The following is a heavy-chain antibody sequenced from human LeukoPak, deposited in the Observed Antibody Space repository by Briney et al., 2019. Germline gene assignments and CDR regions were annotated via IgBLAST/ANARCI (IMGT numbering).Heavy chain of an antibody. J-gene: IGHJ4*02. CDR3: ATICGGDRYSVATFDY. D-gene: IGHD2-21*02. Sequence: GGSLRLSCAASGFTFSSYSVNWVRQAPGKGLEWVSSISSSSSYIYYADSVKGRFTISRDNAKNSLYLHMNSLRAEDTAVYYCATICGGDRYSVATFDYWGQGTLVTVSS. CDR2: ISSSSSYI. CDR1: GFTFSSYS. V-gene: IGHV3-21*01.